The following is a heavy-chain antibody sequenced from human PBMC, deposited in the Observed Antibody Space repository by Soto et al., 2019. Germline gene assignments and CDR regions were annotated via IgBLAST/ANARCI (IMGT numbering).Heavy chain of an antibody. J-gene: IGHJ5*02. CDR3: ARGGPVIIPAASNWFDP. CDR1: GGFNSYS. Sequence: QVQLVQSGAEVKKPGSSVKVSCRGSGGFNSYSISWVRQAPGQVLERMGGIIPIFATTTYAQKFQGRVTITADKSTYTSSMELCRLTSDATAVYYCARGGPVIIPAASNWFDPWGQGTLVSVSS. D-gene: IGHD2-2*01. V-gene: IGHV1-69*06. CDR2: IIPIFATT.